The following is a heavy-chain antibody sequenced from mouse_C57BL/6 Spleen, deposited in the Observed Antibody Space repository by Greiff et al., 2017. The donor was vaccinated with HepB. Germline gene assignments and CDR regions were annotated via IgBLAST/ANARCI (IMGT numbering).Heavy chain of an antibody. CDR1: GYTFTDYN. D-gene: IGHD2-1*01. Sequence: VQLQQSGPELVKPGASVKIPCKASGYTFTDYNMDWVKQSHGKSLEWIGDINPNNGGTIYNQKFKGKATLTVDKSSSTAYMELRSLTSEDTAVYYCAREGDGNYFYAMDYWGQGTSVTVSS. CDR2: INPNNGGT. J-gene: IGHJ4*01. CDR3: AREGDGNYFYAMDY. V-gene: IGHV1-18*01.